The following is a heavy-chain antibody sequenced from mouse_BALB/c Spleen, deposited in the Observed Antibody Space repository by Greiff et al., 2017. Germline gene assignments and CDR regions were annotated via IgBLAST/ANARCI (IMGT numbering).Heavy chain of an antibody. J-gene: IGHJ4*01. CDR2: ISYSGST. CDR1: GYSITSDYA. V-gene: IGHV3-2*02. Sequence: DVKLQESGPGLVKPSQSLSLTCTVTGYSITSDYAWNWIRQFPGNKLEWMGYISYSGSTSYNPSLKSRISITRDTSKNQFFLQLNSVTTEDTATYYCARGIDDYYAMDYWGQGTSVTVSS. CDR3: ARGIDDYYAMDY.